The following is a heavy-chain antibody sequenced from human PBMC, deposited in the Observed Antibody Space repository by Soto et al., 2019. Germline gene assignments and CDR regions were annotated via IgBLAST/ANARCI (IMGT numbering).Heavy chain of an antibody. J-gene: IGHJ5*02. Sequence: QVQLQESGPGLVQPSQTLSLTCTVSGRSISSGGYYWNWIRQHPGKGLEWIGYVYHSGSTYYNPSLKSRVTISVDMSKNLFSLKLSSVAAADTAVYYCAIGSRFGELFGPSWVDPWGQGTLVTVSS. V-gene: IGHV4-31*03. CDR1: GRSISSGGYY. CDR3: AIGSRFGELFGPSWVDP. CDR2: VYHSGST. D-gene: IGHD3-10*01.